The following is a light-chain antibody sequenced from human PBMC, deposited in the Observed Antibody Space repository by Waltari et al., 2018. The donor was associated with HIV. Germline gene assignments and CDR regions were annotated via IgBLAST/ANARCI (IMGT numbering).Light chain of an antibody. Sequence: SYELTLPPSVSVSPGQTASITCSGDKLGDKYTSWYQQMPGQSPVLVIYQDNKRPSGIPERFSGSNSGNTATLTISGTQAMDEADYYCQAWDSSTVVFGGGTKLTVL. J-gene: IGLJ2*01. CDR3: QAWDSSTVV. CDR1: KLGDKY. CDR2: QDN. V-gene: IGLV3-1*01.